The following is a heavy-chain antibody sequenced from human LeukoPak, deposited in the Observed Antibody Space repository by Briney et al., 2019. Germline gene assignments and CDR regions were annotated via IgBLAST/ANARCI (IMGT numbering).Heavy chain of an antibody. CDR1: GYTFTNYG. V-gene: IGHV1-18*01. Sequence: ASVKVSCKASGYTFTNYGLHWVRQAPGQGPEWMGWIRVSDGDTKYAQKFQGRVTLTGDTSANTAYMDLWSLRSDDTAVYFCARSGFSFGYHYFDLWGQGTLVTVSS. D-gene: IGHD5-18*01. CDR2: IRVSDGDT. CDR3: ARSGFSFGYHYFDL. J-gene: IGHJ4*02.